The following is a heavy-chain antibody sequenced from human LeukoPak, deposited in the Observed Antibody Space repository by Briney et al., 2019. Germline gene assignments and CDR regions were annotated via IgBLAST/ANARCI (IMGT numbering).Heavy chain of an antibody. CDR1: GFTFSNAW. CDR3: TTVVLWFGWDDAFDI. D-gene: IGHD3-10*01. V-gene: IGHV3-15*01. Sequence: GGSLRLSCAASGFTFSNAWMSWVRQASGKGLEWVGRIKSKTDGGTTDYAAPVKGRFTISRDDSKNTLYLQMNSLKTEDTAVYYCTTVVLWFGWDDAFDIWGQGTMVTVSS. CDR2: IKSKTDGGTT. J-gene: IGHJ3*02.